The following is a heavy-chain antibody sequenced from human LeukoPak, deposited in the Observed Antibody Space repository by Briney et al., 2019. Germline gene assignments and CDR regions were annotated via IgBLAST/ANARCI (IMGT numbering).Heavy chain of an antibody. J-gene: IGHJ5*02. D-gene: IGHD3-9*01. CDR2: ISGSGGST. CDR1: RFTFSRYA. V-gene: IGHV3-23*01. CDR3: AKHYDILTGYSNWFDP. Sequence: GRSLRLSCAASRFTFSRYAMHWVRQAPGKGLEWVSAISGSGGSTYYADSVKGRFTISRDNSKNTLYLQMNSLRAEDTAVYYCAKHYDILTGYSNWFDPWGQGTLVTVSS.